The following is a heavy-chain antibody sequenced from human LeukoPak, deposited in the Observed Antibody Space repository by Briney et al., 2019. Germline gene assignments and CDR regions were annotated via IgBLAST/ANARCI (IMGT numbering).Heavy chain of an antibody. CDR2: ISGGGVTT. J-gene: IGHJ4*02. CDR1: VFTFTSYA. Sequence: GGSLRLSCAASVFTFTSYAMSWVRQAPGKGREWGSTISGGGVTTYYADSVKGRFTISRDNSKNTVYLQMNSLRAEDTAIYYCATPWTAVATFHRLDYWCQGTLVTVSS. CDR3: ATPWTAVATFHRLDY. V-gene: IGHV3-23*01. D-gene: IGHD3/OR15-3a*01.